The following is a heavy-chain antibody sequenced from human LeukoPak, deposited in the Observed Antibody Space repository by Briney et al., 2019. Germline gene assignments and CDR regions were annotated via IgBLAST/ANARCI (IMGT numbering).Heavy chain of an antibody. J-gene: IGHJ3*02. D-gene: IGHD6-13*01. V-gene: IGHV4-59*08. Sequence: SETLSLTCTVSGGSISNYYWSWFRQPPGKGLEWIGYIYYSGSTYYNPSLKTRVTISVDTSKNQFFLKLSSVTAADTAVYYCARVTQQQLTDAFNIWGQGTMVTVSS. CDR2: IYYSGST. CDR3: ARVTQQQLTDAFNI. CDR1: GGSISNYY.